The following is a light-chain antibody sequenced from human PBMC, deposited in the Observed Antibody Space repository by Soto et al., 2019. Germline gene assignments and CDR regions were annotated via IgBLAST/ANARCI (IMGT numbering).Light chain of an antibody. CDR3: SSYADSNTHDLV. CDR2: EVI. J-gene: IGLJ2*01. CDR1: SSDVGSCKY. V-gene: IGLV2-8*01. Sequence: QSALTQPPSASGSPGQSVTISCTGTSSDVGSCKYVSWYQQHPGKAPKLIIYEVIKRPSVVPDRFSGSKSGNTASLTVSGLQAEDEADYYYSSYADSNTHDLVFGGGTHLTVL.